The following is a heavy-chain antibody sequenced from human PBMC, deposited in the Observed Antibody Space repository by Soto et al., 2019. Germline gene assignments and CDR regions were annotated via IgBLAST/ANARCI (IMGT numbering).Heavy chain of an antibody. CDR2: INHSGST. CDR1: GGSFSGYY. CDR3: ARGNHCSGGSCSFDY. D-gene: IGHD2-15*01. J-gene: IGHJ4*02. V-gene: IGHV4-34*01. Sequence: SETLSLTCAVYGGSFSGYYWSWIRQPPGKGLEWIGEINHSGSTNYNPSLKSRVTISVDTSKNQFSLKLSSVTAADTAVYYCARGNHCSGGSCSFDYWGQGTLVTVSS.